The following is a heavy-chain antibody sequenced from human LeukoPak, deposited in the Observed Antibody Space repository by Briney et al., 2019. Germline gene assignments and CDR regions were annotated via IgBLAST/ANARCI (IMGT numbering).Heavy chain of an antibody. Sequence: SETLSLTCAVYGGSFSGYYWSWIRQPPGKGLEWIGEINHSGSTNYNPSLKSRVTISVDTSKNQFSLKLSSVTAADTAVYYCARSYYDFWSGYLRYWGQGTLVTVSS. CDR1: GGSFSGYY. CDR3: ARSYYDFWSGYLRY. V-gene: IGHV4-34*01. J-gene: IGHJ4*02. CDR2: INHSGST. D-gene: IGHD3-3*01.